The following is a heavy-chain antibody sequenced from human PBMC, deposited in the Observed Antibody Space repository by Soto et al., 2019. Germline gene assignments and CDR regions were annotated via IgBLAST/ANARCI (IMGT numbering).Heavy chain of an antibody. D-gene: IGHD6-13*01. CDR3: ATSWRIRDAFDI. V-gene: IGHV1-2*04. Sequence: ASVKVSCKASGYSFSDNQIHWLRRAPVQGLEWMGWINPNSGGTNYAQKFQGWVTMTRDTSISTAYMELSRLRSDDTAVYYCATSWRIRDAFDIWGQGTMVTVSS. CDR2: INPNSGGT. J-gene: IGHJ3*02. CDR1: GYSFSDNQ.